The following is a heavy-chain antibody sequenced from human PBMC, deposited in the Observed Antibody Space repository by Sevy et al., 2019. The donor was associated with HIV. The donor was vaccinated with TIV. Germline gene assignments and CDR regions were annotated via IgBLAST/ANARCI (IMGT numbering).Heavy chain of an antibody. CDR2: IYSGGST. J-gene: IGHJ4*02. Sequence: GGSLRLSCAASGFTVSSNYMSWVRQAPGKGLEWVSVIYSGGSTYYAGSVKGRFTISRDNSKNTLYLQMNSLRAEDTAVYYCARRRGYTFYYFDYWGQGTLVTVSS. D-gene: IGHD6-13*01. V-gene: IGHV3-66*01. CDR3: ARRRGYTFYYFDY. CDR1: GFTVSSNY.